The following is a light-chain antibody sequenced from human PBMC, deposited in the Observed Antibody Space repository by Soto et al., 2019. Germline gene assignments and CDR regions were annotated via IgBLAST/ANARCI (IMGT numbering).Light chain of an antibody. CDR1: QSVSSSY. Sequence: VLTHSPSTLSLSPGERATLSCRASQSVSSSYLAWYQQKPGQAPRLLIYGASSRATGIPDRFSGSGSGTDFTLTISRLEPEDFAVYYCQQYNNWPRTFGQGTKVDIK. V-gene: IGKV3-20*01. J-gene: IGKJ1*01. CDR3: QQYNNWPRT. CDR2: GAS.